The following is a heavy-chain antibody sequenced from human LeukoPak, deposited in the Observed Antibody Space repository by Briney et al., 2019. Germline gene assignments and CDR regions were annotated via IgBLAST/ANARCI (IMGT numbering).Heavy chain of an antibody. D-gene: IGHD3-10*01. CDR2: IYYTET. J-gene: IGHJ6*03. Sequence: SETLSLTCTVSGGSVSDYYWSWIRQSPGKGLEWIGYIYYTETSYNPSLKSRVTMSVDTSKNQFSLKLSSVTAADTAVYYCARAVGSGSFQTYYYYMDVWGKGTTVTISS. V-gene: IGHV4-59*02. CDR1: GGSVSDYY. CDR3: ARAVGSGSFQTYYYYMDV.